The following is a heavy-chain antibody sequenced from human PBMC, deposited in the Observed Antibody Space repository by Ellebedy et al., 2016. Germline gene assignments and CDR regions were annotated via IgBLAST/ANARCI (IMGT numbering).Heavy chain of an antibody. Sequence: LRLXCTVSGGSISSGDYYWSWIRQPPGKGLEWIGYIYYSGSTYYNPSLKSRVTISVDTSKNQFSLKLSSVTAADTAVYYCARRVGRYCSSTSCYNWDYYYYYYMDVWGKGTTVTVSS. CDR3: ARRVGRYCSSTSCYNWDYYYYYYMDV. J-gene: IGHJ6*03. D-gene: IGHD2-2*02. V-gene: IGHV4-30-4*01. CDR1: GGSISSGDYY. CDR2: IYYSGST.